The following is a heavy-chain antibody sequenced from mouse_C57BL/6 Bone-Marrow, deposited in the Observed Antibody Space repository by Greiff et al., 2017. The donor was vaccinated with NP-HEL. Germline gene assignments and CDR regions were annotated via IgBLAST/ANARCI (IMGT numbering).Heavy chain of an antibody. CDR2: ISDGGSYT. D-gene: IGHD1-1*01. CDR1: GFTFSSYA. J-gene: IGHJ3*01. Sequence: EVQVVESGGGLVKPGGSLKLSCAASGFTFSSYAMSWVRQTPEKRLEWVATISDGGSYTYYPDNVKGRFTISRDNAKNNLYLQMSHLKSEDTAMYYFAINYYGSSLFAYWGQGTLVTVS. CDR3: AINYYGSSLFAY. V-gene: IGHV5-4*01.